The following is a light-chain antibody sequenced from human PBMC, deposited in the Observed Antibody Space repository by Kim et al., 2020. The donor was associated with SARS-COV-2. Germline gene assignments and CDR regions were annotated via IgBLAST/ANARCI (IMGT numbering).Light chain of an antibody. V-gene: IGKV3-20*01. CDR1: QSVRSNY. CDR3: QQYGSSPRT. CDR2: TAS. J-gene: IGKJ1*01. Sequence: SPGGSTALTWWTSQSVRSNYLDWYQQKPGQAPRLLIYTASNRASGIPDRFSGSGSGTDFTLTISRLEPEDFAMYFCQQYGSSPRTFGQGTKVDIK.